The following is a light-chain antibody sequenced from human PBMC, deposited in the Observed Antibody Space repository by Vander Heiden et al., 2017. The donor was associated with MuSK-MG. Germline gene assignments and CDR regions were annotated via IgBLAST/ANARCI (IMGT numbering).Light chain of an antibody. Sequence: FLLTPPPSVSVSPGQTVPLSCPGSSGSIASNYVQWYQQRPGSAPTTVIYEDNQRPSGVPDRFSGSIDSSSNSASLTISGLKTEDEADYYCQSYDSSNHVVFGGGTKLTVL. CDR3: QSYDSSNHVV. CDR2: EDN. CDR1: SGSIASNY. J-gene: IGLJ2*01. V-gene: IGLV6-57*02.